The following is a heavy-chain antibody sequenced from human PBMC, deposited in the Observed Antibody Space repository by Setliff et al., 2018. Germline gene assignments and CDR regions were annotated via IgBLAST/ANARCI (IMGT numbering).Heavy chain of an antibody. D-gene: IGHD3-3*01. Sequence: AETLSLTCAVYGGSFSTYYGSWIRQPPGKGLEWIGYIYYSGSTYYNPSLKSRVTISVDTSKNQFSLKLSTVTAADTAVYYCVKPTWAGEVSSPFAFWFESWGQGTLVTVSS. J-gene: IGHJ5*01. V-gene: IGHV4-59*08. CDR3: VKPTWAGEVSSPFAFWFES. CDR2: IYYSGST. CDR1: GGSFSTYY.